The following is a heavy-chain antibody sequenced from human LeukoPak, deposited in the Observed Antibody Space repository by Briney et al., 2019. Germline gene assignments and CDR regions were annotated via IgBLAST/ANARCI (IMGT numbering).Heavy chain of an antibody. CDR3: FDY. D-gene: IGHD5-18*01. CDR1: GGSISSYY. J-gene: IGHJ4*02. Sequence: PSETLSLTCTVSGGSISSYYWSCIRQPAGKGLEWIGRIHTSGNTNYNPSLKSRVTMSVDTSKNTAVYYCARDTYIYGSPAYYFDYWGQGTLVTVSS. CDR2: IHTSGNT. V-gene: IGHV4-4*07.